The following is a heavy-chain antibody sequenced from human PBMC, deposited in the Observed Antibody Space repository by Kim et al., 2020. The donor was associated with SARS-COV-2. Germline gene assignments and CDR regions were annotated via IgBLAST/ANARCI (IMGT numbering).Heavy chain of an antibody. D-gene: IGHD3-10*01. J-gene: IGHJ3*02. CDR3: ARFQHGSGSYLDPFDI. Sequence: SETLSLTCTVSGGSLSPYYWSWIRQPPRKGLEWIGYMHYSGRANYSPSLKSRVAISVDTSKNHFSLNLTSVTAADTAKYFCARFQHGSGSYLDPFDIWGQGTLVTVSS. V-gene: IGHV4-59*01. CDR2: MHYSGRA. CDR1: GGSLSPYY.